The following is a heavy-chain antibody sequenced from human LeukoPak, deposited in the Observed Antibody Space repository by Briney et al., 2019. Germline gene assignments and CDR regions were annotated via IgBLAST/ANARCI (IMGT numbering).Heavy chain of an antibody. CDR2: ISTYSGDT. D-gene: IGHD2-2*01. Sequence: ASVKLSCKDGNYRFFNYGLTGVPQAPGQCLVWMGWISTYSGDTNYAQNFQGRVTLTRDTSTSTAYMDLNNLTPDHTAVYYCARGKYSSNMRDQWGQGTLVTVSS. CDR1: NYRFFNYG. CDR3: ARGKYSSNMRDQ. V-gene: IGHV1-18*01. J-gene: IGHJ4*02.